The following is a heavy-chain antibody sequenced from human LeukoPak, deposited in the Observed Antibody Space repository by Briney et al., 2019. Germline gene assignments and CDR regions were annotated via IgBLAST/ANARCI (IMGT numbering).Heavy chain of an antibody. CDR2: INHSGST. Sequence: PSETLSLTCAVYGGSFSGHYWSWIRQPPGKGLEWIGEINHSGSTNYNPSLKSRVTISVDTSKNQFSLKLSSVTAADTAVYYCASRTAAGLYYFDYWGQGTLVTVSS. J-gene: IGHJ4*02. D-gene: IGHD6-13*01. CDR1: GGSFSGHY. V-gene: IGHV4-34*01. CDR3: ASRTAAGLYYFDY.